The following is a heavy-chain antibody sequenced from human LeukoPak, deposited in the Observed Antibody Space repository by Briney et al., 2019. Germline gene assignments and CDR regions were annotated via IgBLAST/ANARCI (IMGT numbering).Heavy chain of an antibody. CDR3: ARETRVRWTDY. CDR1: GYTFSYFE. J-gene: IGHJ4*02. Sequence: GGSLRVSCAVSGYTFSYFEMNWVRQAPGKGLELVSYISSSGSPKYYADSVKGRFTISRDNAKNSLYLQMNSLRAEDTAVYYCARETRVRWTDYWGQGTLVTVSS. V-gene: IGHV3-48*03. D-gene: IGHD5-24*01. CDR2: ISSSGSPK.